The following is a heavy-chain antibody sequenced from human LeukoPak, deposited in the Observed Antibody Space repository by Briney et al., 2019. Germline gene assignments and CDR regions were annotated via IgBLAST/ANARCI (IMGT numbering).Heavy chain of an antibody. J-gene: IGHJ4*02. D-gene: IGHD2-15*01. CDR1: GFALSSSA. CDR2: ISYDGSNK. V-gene: IGHV3-30-3*01. Sequence: GGSLRLSCAASGFALSSSAMHWVRQAPGKGLEWVALISYDGSNKYYADSVKGRFTISRDNSKNTLYLQVNSLRAEDTAVYYCARDRRGGCCSGNTCYSGFDYWGQGTLVTVSS. CDR3: ARDRRGGCCSGNTCYSGFDY.